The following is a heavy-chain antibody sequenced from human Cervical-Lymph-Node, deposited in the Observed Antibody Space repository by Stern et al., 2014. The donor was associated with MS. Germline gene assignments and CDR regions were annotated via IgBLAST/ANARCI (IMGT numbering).Heavy chain of an antibody. CDR3: ARSVGTASCSNTGCRDRFDP. CDR1: GFTFSTYS. CDR2: ISSSGYTR. V-gene: IGHV3-48*02. Sequence: EVQLVESGGGLEQPGGSLRLSCAASGFTFSTYSMNWVRQAPGQGPEWVSYISSSGYTRHYAGAVRGRFTVSRDNAENSLYLQMDSLRDEDTALYYWARSVGTASCSNTGCRDRFDPWGQGTLVTVSS. D-gene: IGHD2-2*01. J-gene: IGHJ5*02.